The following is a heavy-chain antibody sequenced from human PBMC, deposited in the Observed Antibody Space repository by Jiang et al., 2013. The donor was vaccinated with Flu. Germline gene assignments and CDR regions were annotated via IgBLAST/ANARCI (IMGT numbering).Heavy chain of an antibody. CDR3: ARGSPTVTPHYYYYGMDV. D-gene: IGHD4-11*01. CDR2: INPSGGST. V-gene: IGHV1-46*01. CDR1: GYTFTSYY. Sequence: GAEVKKPGASVKVSCKASGYTFTSYYMHWVRQAPGQGLEWMGIINPSGGSTSYAQKFQGRVTMTRDTSTSTVYMELSSLRSEDTAVYYCARGSPTVTPHYYYYGMDVWGQGTTVTVSS. J-gene: IGHJ6*02.